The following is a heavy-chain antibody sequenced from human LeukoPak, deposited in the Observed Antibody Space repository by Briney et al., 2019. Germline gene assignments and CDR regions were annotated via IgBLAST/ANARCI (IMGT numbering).Heavy chain of an antibody. CDR1: GFTFSSYA. CDR3: ATGLGETGHYQFYHGMDV. D-gene: IGHD3-10*01. V-gene: IGHV3-23*01. J-gene: IGHJ6*02. CDR2: ISGSGGST. Sequence: GGSLRLSCAASGFTFSSYAMSWVRQAPGKGLERVSAISGSGGSTYYADSVKGRFLISRDNSKNTLYLQMNSLRAEDTAVYYCATGLGETGHYQFYHGMDVWGLGTTVIVSS.